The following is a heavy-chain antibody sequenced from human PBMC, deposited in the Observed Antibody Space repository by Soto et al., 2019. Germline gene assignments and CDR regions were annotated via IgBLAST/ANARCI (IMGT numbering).Heavy chain of an antibody. J-gene: IGHJ4*02. D-gene: IGHD5-12*01. CDR2: TSGSGDTT. CDR1: GFTFTSYA. CDR3: AKMVHGGYVSYFDS. Sequence: PGGSLRLSCEASGFTFTSYAMSWVRQAPGKGLEWVSATSGSGDTTYYADSVEGRFTISRDNSEKRLYLQMNSLRAEDTAVYYCAKMVHGGYVSYFDSWGQGTLVTVSS. V-gene: IGHV3-23*01.